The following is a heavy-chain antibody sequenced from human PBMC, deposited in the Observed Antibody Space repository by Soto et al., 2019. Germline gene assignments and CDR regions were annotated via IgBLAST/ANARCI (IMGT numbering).Heavy chain of an antibody. V-gene: IGHV1-8*01. CDR2: MNPNSGNT. J-gene: IGHJ6*02. Sequence: QVQLVQSGAEVKKPGASVKVSCKASGYTFTSYDINWVRQATGQGLEWMGWMNPNSGNTGYAQKFQGRVTMTRNTSISTAYMELSSLRSEDTAVYYCAMGPFYPYDILTDYGMDVWGQGTTVTVSS. CDR1: GYTFTSYD. D-gene: IGHD3-9*01. CDR3: AMGPFYPYDILTDYGMDV.